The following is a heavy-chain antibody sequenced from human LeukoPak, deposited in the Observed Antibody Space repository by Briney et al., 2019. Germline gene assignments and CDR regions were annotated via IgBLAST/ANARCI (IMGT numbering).Heavy chain of an antibody. Sequence: SETLSLTCTVSGGSISRCYWSWIRQPAGKGLEWIGRIYTSGTTNYNPSLRGRVTVSVDRSKNQLSLNLSSVTAADTAVYYCAGDLGTTFDIWGQGTMVTVSS. J-gene: IGHJ3*02. V-gene: IGHV4-4*07. CDR3: AGDLGTTFDI. CDR2: IYTSGTT. CDR1: GGSISRCY. D-gene: IGHD3-16*01.